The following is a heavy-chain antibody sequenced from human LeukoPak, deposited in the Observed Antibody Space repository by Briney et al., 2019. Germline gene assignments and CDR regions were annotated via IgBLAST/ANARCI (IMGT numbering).Heavy chain of an antibody. Sequence: PGGSLRLSCAASGFTVSSNYMSWVRQAPGKGLEWVSVIYSGGSTYYADSVKGRFTISRDNSKNTLYLQMNSLRAEDTAVYYCARGNSVDTAIPDYWGQGTLVTVSS. J-gene: IGHJ4*02. CDR1: GFTVSSNY. CDR2: IYSGGST. V-gene: IGHV3-53*01. CDR3: ARGNSVDTAIPDY. D-gene: IGHD5-18*01.